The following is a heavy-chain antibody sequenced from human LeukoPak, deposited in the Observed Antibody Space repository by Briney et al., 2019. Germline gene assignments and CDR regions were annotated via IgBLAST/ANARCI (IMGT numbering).Heavy chain of an antibody. V-gene: IGHV4-34*01. CDR3: ARSKDGSGFAAY. D-gene: IGHD3-22*01. CDR2: INHSGNT. Sequence: SETLSLTCAVYGGSFSGYYWTWIRQPPGKGLEWIGEINHSGNTNYNPSLKSRVAISVDTSKNQFSLKLSSVIAADAAMYYCARSKDGSGFAAYWGQGTQVTVSS. CDR1: GGSFSGYY. J-gene: IGHJ4*02.